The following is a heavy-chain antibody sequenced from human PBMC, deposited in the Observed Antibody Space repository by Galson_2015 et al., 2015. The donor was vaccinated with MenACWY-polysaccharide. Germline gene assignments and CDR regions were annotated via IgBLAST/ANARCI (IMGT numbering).Heavy chain of an antibody. V-gene: IGHV4-39*01. D-gene: IGHD6-13*01. CDR1: GGSISSSSYY. J-gene: IGHJ4*02. CDR3: ARSSSWYGVVGY. CDR2: IYYSGST. Sequence: SETLSLTCTVSGGSISSSSYYWGWIRQPPGKGLEWIGSIYYSGSTYYNPSLKSRVTISVDTSKNQFSPKLSSVTAADTAVYYCARSSSWYGVVGYWGQGTLVTVSS.